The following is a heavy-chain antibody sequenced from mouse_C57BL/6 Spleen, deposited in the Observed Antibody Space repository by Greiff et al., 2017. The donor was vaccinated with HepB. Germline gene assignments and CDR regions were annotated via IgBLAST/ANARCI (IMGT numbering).Heavy chain of an antibody. CDR2: IYPGSGST. Sequence: QVQLQQPGAELLKPGASVKMSCKASGYTFTSYWITWVKQRPGQGLEWIGDIYPGSGSTNYNEKFKSKATLTVDTSSSTAYMQLSSLTSEDSAVYYCARSLYYGSSWDWYFDVWGTGTTVTVSS. CDR1: GYTFTSYW. V-gene: IGHV1-55*01. J-gene: IGHJ1*03. D-gene: IGHD1-1*01. CDR3: ARSLYYGSSWDWYFDV.